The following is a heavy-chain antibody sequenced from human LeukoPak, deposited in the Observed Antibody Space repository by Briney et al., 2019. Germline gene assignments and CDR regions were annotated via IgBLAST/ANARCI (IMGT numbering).Heavy chain of an antibody. J-gene: IGHJ4*02. V-gene: IGHV3-30*02. CDR1: GFTFSSYG. D-gene: IGHD1-26*01. CDR3: AKDLVGGSSRY. CDR2: IRYDGSNK. Sequence: PGGSLRLSCAASGFTFSSYGMHWVRQAPGKGLEWVAFIRYDGSNKYYADSVKGRFTISRDNSKNTLYLQMNGLRAEDTAVYYCAKDLVGGSSRYWGQGTLVTVSS.